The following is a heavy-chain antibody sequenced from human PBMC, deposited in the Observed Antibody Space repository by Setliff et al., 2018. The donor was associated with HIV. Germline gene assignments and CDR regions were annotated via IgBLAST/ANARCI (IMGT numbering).Heavy chain of an antibody. D-gene: IGHD6-6*01. V-gene: IGHV4-39*01. Sequence: SETLSLTCTVSGGSVSSRGYYWGWIRQPPGKGPEWIANILYGGNTYYNPSLKSRVTISVDTSKNHFSLKLNSVTAADTAVYYCARHDGMKAARRYNNDYMDVGGKGTTVTVSS. CDR3: ARHDGMKAARRYNNDYMDV. CDR2: ILYGGNT. CDR1: GGSVSSRGYY. J-gene: IGHJ6*03.